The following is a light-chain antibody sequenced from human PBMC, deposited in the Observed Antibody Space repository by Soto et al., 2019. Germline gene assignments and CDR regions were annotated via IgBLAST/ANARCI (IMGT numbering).Light chain of an antibody. Sequence: QSVLTQPASVSGSPGQSITISCTEITSDVGGFHYVSWYQQHPGKAPKLLIYEVNNRPSGVSHRFSGSKAGNTASLTISGLQPEDEADYYCASYAGSTNFYVFGTGTKVTVL. J-gene: IGLJ1*01. CDR3: ASYAGSTNFYV. V-gene: IGLV2-14*01. CDR2: EVN. CDR1: TSDVGGFHY.